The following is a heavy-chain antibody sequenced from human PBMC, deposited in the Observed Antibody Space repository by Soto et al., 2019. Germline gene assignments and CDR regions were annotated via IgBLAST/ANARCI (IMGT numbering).Heavy chain of an antibody. CDR3: ARDLTIVPATHPRLENYGMDV. V-gene: IGHV1-18*01. D-gene: IGHD2-2*01. Sequence: ASVKVSCKASGYSFTSYGISWVRRAPGQGLEWMGWISPYNGHTQFVERFQGRVTMTTDTSTKTAYRELRNLRSDDTAHYYCARDLTIVPATHPRLENYGMDVWGQGTTVTVS. CDR1: GYSFTSYG. J-gene: IGHJ6*02. CDR2: ISPYNGHT.